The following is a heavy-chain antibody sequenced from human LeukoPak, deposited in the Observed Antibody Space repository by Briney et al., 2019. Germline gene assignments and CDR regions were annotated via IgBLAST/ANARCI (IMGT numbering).Heavy chain of an antibody. CDR2: ISGSGGGT. CDR3: AKGMIFGVAPGY. J-gene: IGHJ4*02. D-gene: IGHD3-3*01. Sequence: GGSLRLSSAASGVTFSSYAMSWGPGAPGEGLEWVSAISGSGGGTNYADSVKGRFTISRDNSKNTLYLQMNSLRAEDTAVYYCAKGMIFGVAPGYWGQGTLVTVSS. V-gene: IGHV3-23*01. CDR1: GVTFSSYA.